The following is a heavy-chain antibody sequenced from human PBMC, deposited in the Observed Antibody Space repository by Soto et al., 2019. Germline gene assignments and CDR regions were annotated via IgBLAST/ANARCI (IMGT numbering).Heavy chain of an antibody. D-gene: IGHD6-13*01. J-gene: IGHJ5*02. CDR1: GFTFSNYA. CDR2: ISGSGSSI. CDR3: AKGGDSSSWKNWFDP. V-gene: IGHV3-23*01. Sequence: EVQLLESGGGLVQPGGSLRLSCAASGFTFSNYAMTWVRQAQGKGLEWVSGISGSGSSIYYADSVKGRFTISRDNSKHSLYLQMNNLRAEDTAVYYCAKGGDSSSWKNWFDPWGQGTLVTVSS.